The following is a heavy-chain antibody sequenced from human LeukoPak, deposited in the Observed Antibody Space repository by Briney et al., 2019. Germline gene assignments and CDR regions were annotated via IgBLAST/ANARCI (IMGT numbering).Heavy chain of an antibody. CDR1: GYSFTSYW. D-gene: IGHD6-13*01. J-gene: IGHJ4*02. CDR3: ARHVAAAGPDY. Sequence: GESLKISCKASGYSFTSYWIGWVRQMPGKGLEWMGIIYPGHSDTRYSPSLQGQVTISADTSISTAYLQWSSLRASDTAIYYCARHVAAAGPDYWGLETLVTVSS. V-gene: IGHV5-51*01. CDR2: IYPGHSDT.